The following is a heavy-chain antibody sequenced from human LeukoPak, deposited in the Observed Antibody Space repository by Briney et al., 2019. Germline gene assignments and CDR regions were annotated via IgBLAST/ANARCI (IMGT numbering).Heavy chain of an antibody. CDR2: IYGSGST. CDR1: GDSLSSHY. CDR3: ARNVGWYSHDS. V-gene: IGHV4-59*08. J-gene: IGHJ4*02. Sequence: SETLSLTCTVSGDSLSSHYWSWIRQPPGKGLEWIGYIYGSGSTHYDPSLRSRVTISEDTSKNQFSLKLTSVIAADTAVYYCARNVGWYSHDSWGQGTLVTVSS. D-gene: IGHD6-19*01.